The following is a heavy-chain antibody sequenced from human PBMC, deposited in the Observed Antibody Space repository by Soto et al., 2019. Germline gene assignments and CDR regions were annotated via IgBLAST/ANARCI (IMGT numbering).Heavy chain of an antibody. Sequence: QVQLVESGGGVVQPGRSLRLSCAASGFTFSSYAMHWVRQAPGKGLEWVAVISYDGSNKYYADSVKGRFTISRDNSKNTLYLQMNSLRAEDTAVYYCARADELQQLVLIYWGHGTLVTVSS. V-gene: IGHV3-30-3*01. CDR2: ISYDGSNK. D-gene: IGHD6-13*01. CDR3: ARADELQQLVLIY. J-gene: IGHJ4*01. CDR1: GFTFSSYA.